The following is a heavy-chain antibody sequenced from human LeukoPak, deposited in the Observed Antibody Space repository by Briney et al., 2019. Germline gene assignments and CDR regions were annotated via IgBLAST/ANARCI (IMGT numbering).Heavy chain of an antibody. V-gene: IGHV3-30*03. CDR2: ISYDGSNK. CDR3: ARDLIAVAGSIVSYYMDV. Sequence: GGSLRLSCAASGFTFSSYGMHWVRQAPGKGLEWVAVISYDGSNKYYADSVKGRFTISRDNSKNTLYLQMNSLRAEDTAVYYCARDLIAVAGSIVSYYMDVWGKGTTVTASS. J-gene: IGHJ6*03. CDR1: GFTFSSYG. D-gene: IGHD6-19*01.